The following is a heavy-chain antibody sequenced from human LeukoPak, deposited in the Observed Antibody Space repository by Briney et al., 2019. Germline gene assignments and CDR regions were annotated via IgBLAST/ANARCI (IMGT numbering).Heavy chain of an antibody. J-gene: IGHJ6*02. CDR3: ARLPPRRSIPGYYYYGMDV. CDR2: INPNSGGT. Sequence: GASVKVSCKASGYTFTGYYMHWVRQAPGQGLEWMGRINPNSGGTNYAQKFQGRVTMTRDTSISTAYMELSRLRSDDTAVYYCARLPPRRSIPGYYYYGMDVWGQGTTVTVSS. V-gene: IGHV1-2*06. D-gene: IGHD2/OR15-2a*01. CDR1: GYTFTGYY.